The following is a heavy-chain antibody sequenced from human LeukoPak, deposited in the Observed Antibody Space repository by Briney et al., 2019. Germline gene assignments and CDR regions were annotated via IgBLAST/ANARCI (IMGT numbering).Heavy chain of an antibody. CDR1: GGSITSDY. D-gene: IGHD4/OR15-4a*01. J-gene: IGHJ5*02. CDR2: IFTSGGS. V-gene: IGHV4-4*07. Sequence: SETLSLTCTVSGGSITSDYWSWIRHPAGKGLELVGRIFTSGGSTYNPSLESRVTMSLDTSKNEFYLELSSVTAADTAVYFCSRGGANDLWGQGTLVTVSS. CDR3: SRGGANDL.